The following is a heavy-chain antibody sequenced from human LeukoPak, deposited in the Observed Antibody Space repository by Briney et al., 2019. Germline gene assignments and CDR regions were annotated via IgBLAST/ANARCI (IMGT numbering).Heavy chain of an antibody. D-gene: IGHD3-10*01. CDR1: GFTFGDYA. V-gene: IGHV3-49*03. J-gene: IGHJ4*02. CDR3: TRAVRVWFGERRYYFDY. CDR2: IRSKAYGGTT. Sequence: GGSLRLPCTASGFTFGDYAMSWFRQAPGKGLEWVGFIRSKAYGGTTEYAASVKGRFTISRDDSKSIAYLQMNSLKTEDTAVYYCTRAVRVWFGERRYYFDYWGQGTLVTVSS.